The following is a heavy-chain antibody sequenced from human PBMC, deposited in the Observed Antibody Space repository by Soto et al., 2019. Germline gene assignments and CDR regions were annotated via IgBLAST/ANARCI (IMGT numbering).Heavy chain of an antibody. J-gene: IGHJ4*02. CDR3: ARARIAVAGTHFDY. D-gene: IGHD6-19*01. CDR1: GLTVSSNY. V-gene: IGHV3-53*01. CDR2: IYSGGTT. Sequence: PXVSLRLSCAASGLTVSSNYTSWVRQAPGKGLEWVSVIYSGGTTYYADSVKGRFTISRDNSKNILYLQMNSLRAEDTAVYYCARARIAVAGTHFDYWGQGALVTVSS.